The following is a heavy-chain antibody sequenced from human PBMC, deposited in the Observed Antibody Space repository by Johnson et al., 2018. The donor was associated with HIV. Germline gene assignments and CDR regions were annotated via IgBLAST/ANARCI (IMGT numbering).Heavy chain of an antibody. CDR2: ISYDGSNK. CDR1: EFSFSTYA. D-gene: IGHD1-26*01. Sequence: QVQLVESGGGVVQPERSLRLSCAASEFSFSTYAMRWVRQAPGKGLEGVAVISYDGSNKYYADSVKGRFTISRENAQNSLYLQMNSLRAEDTAFYYCASQLGATGDFDFWGQGTMVTVSS. CDR3: ASQLGATGDFDF. J-gene: IGHJ3*01. V-gene: IGHV3-30*14.